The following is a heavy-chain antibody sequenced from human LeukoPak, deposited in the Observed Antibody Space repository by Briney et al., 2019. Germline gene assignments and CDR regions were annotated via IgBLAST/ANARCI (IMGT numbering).Heavy chain of an antibody. CDR2: IKGDGRGK. V-gene: IGHV3-7*03. J-gene: IGHJ5*02. D-gene: IGHD3-10*01. CDR3: ARGESDP. CDR1: GFPFSGDW. Sequence: PGGSLRLSCAASGFPFSGDWMTWVRQALGKGLQWVASIKGDGRGKHYVDSVKGRFTVSRDNAKKSLYLQMDSLRVEDMGMYYCARGESDPWGQGTLVTVSS.